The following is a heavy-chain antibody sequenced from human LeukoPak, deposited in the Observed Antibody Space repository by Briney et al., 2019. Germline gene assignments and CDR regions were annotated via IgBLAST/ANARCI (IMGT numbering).Heavy chain of an antibody. CDR1: SGSISTSNYF. D-gene: IGHD5-24*01. V-gene: IGHV4-39*07. CDR2: IYYSGST. CDR3: ARDRRRDGYNFDY. Sequence: SETLSLTCTVSSGSISTSNYFWGWIRQPPGKGLEWIGSIYYSGSTSYSPSLKSRVTTSIDTSKNQFSLKLISVTAADTAVYYCARDRRRDGYNFDYWGQGTLVTVSS. J-gene: IGHJ4*02.